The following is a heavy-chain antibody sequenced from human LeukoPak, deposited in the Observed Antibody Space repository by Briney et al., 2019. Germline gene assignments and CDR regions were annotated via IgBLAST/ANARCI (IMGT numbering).Heavy chain of an antibody. CDR3: AKHRGYSYGNYYDMHV. D-gene: IGHD5-18*01. CDR1: GFTFSSYA. CDR2: ISGSGSST. J-gene: IGHJ6*02. Sequence: GGSLRLSCAASGFTFSSYAMSWARQAPGKGLEWVSGISGSGSSTYYADSVKGRFTISRDNSKNTLYLQLNSLRAEDTAVYYCAKHRGYSYGNYYDMHVWGQGTTVSVSS. V-gene: IGHV3-23*01.